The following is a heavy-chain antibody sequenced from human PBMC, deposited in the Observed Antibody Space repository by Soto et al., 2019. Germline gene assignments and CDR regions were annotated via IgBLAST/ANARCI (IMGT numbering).Heavy chain of an antibody. D-gene: IGHD1-26*01. CDR2: ISTYNGDT. V-gene: IGHV1-18*01. J-gene: IGHJ6*02. Sequence: QVQLVQSGPEVRKPGASVKVSCEASGYTFTTSGISWVRQVPGQGLEWMGWISTYNGDTNSAQNFQGRVLMTADTSTGTAYMDLMRLKSDDTAVYYCARQGSWPYYYYGLDVWGQGTIVTVSS. CDR1: GYTFTTSG. CDR3: ARQGSWPYYYYGLDV.